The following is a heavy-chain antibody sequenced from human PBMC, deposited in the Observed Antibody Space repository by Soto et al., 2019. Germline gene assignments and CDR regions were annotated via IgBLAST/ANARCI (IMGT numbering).Heavy chain of an antibody. J-gene: IGHJ3*02. CDR1: GGSFSGYY. D-gene: IGHD2-21*02. Sequence: PSETLSLTCAVYGGSFSGYYWSWIRQPPGKGLEWIGEINHSGSTNYNPSLKSRVTISVDTSKNQFSLKLSSVTAADTAVYYCARALNDCGGDCWWAFDIWGQGTMVTVSS. CDR3: ARALNDCGGDCWWAFDI. V-gene: IGHV4-34*01. CDR2: INHSGST.